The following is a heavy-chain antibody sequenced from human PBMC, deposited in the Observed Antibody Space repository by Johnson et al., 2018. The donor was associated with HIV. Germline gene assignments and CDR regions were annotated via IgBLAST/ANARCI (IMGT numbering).Heavy chain of an antibody. D-gene: IGHD5-24*01. V-gene: IGHV3-30-3*01. CDR1: GFTFSSYA. J-gene: IGHJ3*02. CDR3: AREMAWEDAFDI. CDR2: ISYDGSNK. Sequence: QVQLVESGGGVVQPGRSLRLSCAVSGFTFSSYAMHWVRQAPGKGLEWVVVISYDGSNKYYADSVKGRFTISRDNSKNTLYLQMNSLRAEDTAVFYCAREMAWEDAFDIWGQGTMVTVSS.